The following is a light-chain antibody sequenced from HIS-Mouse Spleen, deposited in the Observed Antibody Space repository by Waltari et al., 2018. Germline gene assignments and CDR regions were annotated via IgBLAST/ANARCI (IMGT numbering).Light chain of an antibody. CDR1: SSHRGGYNY. CDR2: EVS. V-gene: IGLV2-8*01. Sequence: QSDLTQPPSASGSHGQSVTISCTGTSSHRGGYNYVPWYQQHPGKAPKLMIYEVSKRPSGVPDRFSGSKSGNTASLTVSGLQAEDEADYYCSSYAGSNNVVFGGGTKLTVL. J-gene: IGLJ2*01. CDR3: SSYAGSNNVV.